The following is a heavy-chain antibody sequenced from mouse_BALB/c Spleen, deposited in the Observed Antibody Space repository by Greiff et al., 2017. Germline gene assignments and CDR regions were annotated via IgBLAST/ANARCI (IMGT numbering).Heavy chain of an antibody. Sequence: EVKLVESGGGLVKPGGSLKLSCAASGFTFSSYAMSWVRQTPEKRLEWVASISSGGSTYYPDSVKGRFTISRDNARNILYLQMSSLRSEDTAMYYCARNYYGYSYYFDYWGQGTTLTVSS. J-gene: IGHJ2*01. CDR2: ISSGGST. CDR3: ARNYYGYSYYFDY. V-gene: IGHV5-6-5*01. D-gene: IGHD1-2*01. CDR1: GFTFSSYA.